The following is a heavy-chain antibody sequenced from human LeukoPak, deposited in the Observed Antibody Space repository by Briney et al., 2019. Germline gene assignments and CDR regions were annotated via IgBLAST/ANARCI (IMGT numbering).Heavy chain of an antibody. Sequence: SETLSLTCAVYGGSFSGYYWSWIRQPPGKGLEWIGEINHSGSTNYNPSLRSRVTISGDTSKNQCSLKLSSVSAADTAVYYWARGAMGARLTMVRGAPRFDPWGQGTLVTVSS. J-gene: IGHJ5*02. CDR3: ARGAMGARLTMVRGAPRFDP. CDR2: INHSGST. CDR1: GGSFSGYY. D-gene: IGHD3-10*01. V-gene: IGHV4-34*01.